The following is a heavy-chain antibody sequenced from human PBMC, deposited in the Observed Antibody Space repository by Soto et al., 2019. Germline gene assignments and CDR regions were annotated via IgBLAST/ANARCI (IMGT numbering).Heavy chain of an antibody. CDR3: ARGVQRRGAGY. CDR1: GGSVIGYY. J-gene: IGHJ4*02. V-gene: IGHV4-34*01. D-gene: IGHD1-1*01. Sequence: PSETLSVACAVYGGSVIGYYWSWIRQPPGKGLEWIGEINHSGITNYNPSLKSRLTISVDTSKNQFSLKLSSVTAADTAVYYCARGVQRRGAGYWGQGTLVTVSS. CDR2: INHSGIT.